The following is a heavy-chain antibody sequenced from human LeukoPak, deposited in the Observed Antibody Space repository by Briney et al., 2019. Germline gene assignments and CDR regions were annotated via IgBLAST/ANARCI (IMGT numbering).Heavy chain of an antibody. CDR3: AKGEGPHLLLWLDY. CDR1: GGSISSGDYY. D-gene: IGHD3-10*01. Sequence: SQTLSLTCTVSGGSISSGDYYWSWIRQPPGKGLEWIGYIYYSGSTYYNPSLKSRVTISVDTSKNQFSLKLSSVTAADTAVYYCAKGEGPHLLLWLDYWGQGTLVTVSS. CDR2: IYYSGST. J-gene: IGHJ4*02. V-gene: IGHV4-30-4*08.